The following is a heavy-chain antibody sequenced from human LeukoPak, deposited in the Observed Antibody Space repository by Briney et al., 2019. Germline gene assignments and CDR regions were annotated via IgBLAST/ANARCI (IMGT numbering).Heavy chain of an antibody. V-gene: IGHV1-69*13. J-gene: IGHJ4*02. CDR3: ARVGASVGAFDY. Sequence: SVKVSCKASGGTFISYAISWVRQAPGQGLEWMGGIIPIFGTANYAQKFQGRVTITADESTSTAYMELSSLRSEDTAVYYCARVGASVGAFDYWGQGTLVTVSS. CDR2: IIPIFGTA. CDR1: GGTFISYA. D-gene: IGHD1-26*01.